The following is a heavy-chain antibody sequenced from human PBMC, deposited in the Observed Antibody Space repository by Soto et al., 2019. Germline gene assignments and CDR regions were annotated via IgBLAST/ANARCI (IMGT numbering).Heavy chain of an antibody. CDR3: ARDPGDYYDSSGSSHWFDP. D-gene: IGHD3-22*01. V-gene: IGHV4-30-4*01. CDR1: GGSISSADFY. CDR2: IYYSGST. J-gene: IGHJ5*02. Sequence: SETLSLTCTVSGGSISSADFYWCWIRQPPGKGLEWIGYIYYSGSTYYNPSLKSRVTTSVDTSKNQFSLKLSSVTAADTAVYYCARDPGDYYDSSGSSHWFDPWGQGTLVTVSS.